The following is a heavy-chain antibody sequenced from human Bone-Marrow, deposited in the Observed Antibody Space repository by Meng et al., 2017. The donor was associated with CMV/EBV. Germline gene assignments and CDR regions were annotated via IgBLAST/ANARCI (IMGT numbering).Heavy chain of an antibody. Sequence: GGSLRLSCAASGFTFSSYGMHWVRQAPGKGLEWVAFIRYDGSNKYYADSVKGRFTISRDNSKNTLYLQMNSLRAEDTAVYYGAILRGGYGGNLDALDIWGQGTMVTVSS. V-gene: IGHV3-30*02. J-gene: IGHJ3*02. CDR2: IRYDGSNK. D-gene: IGHD4-23*01. CDR1: GFTFSSYG. CDR3: AILRGGYGGNLDALDI.